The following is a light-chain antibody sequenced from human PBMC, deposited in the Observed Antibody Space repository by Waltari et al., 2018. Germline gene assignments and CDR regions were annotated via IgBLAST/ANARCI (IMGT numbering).Light chain of an antibody. Sequence: EIVLTQSPRSLSLSPGERATLSCRASQSVSKYLAWYQQKPGQAPRLLIYDASIRASGIPVSFSGSVWGTDFSLTISRLEPEDFAVYYCQKYGTLPATFGQGTKVQMK. CDR2: DAS. CDR1: QSVSKY. J-gene: IGKJ1*01. CDR3: QKYGTLPAT. V-gene: IGKV3-20*01.